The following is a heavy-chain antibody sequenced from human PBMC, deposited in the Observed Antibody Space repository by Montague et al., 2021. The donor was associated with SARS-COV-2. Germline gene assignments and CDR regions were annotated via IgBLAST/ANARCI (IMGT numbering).Heavy chain of an antibody. CDR3: ARVGRQQLVRLSGMDV. Sequence: SETLSLTCTVPGGSIGSSSYYWGWIRQPPGKGLEWIGSIYYSGSTYYNPSLKSRVTISVDTSKNQFSLKLSSVTAADTAVYYCARVGRQQLVRLSGMDVWGQGTTVTVSS. CDR1: GGSIGSSSYY. CDR2: IYYSGST. J-gene: IGHJ6*02. V-gene: IGHV4-39*07. D-gene: IGHD6-13*01.